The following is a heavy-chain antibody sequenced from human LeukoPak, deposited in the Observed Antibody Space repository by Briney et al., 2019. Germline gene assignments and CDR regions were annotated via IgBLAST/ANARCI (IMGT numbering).Heavy chain of an antibody. D-gene: IGHD3-22*01. Sequence: GSVKVSCKASGYTFTSYYMHWVRQAPGQGLEWMGIINPSGGSTSYAQKFQGRVTMTRDTSTSTVYMELSSLRSEDTAVYYCASLFSSGPLGGPWGQGTLVTVSS. CDR3: ASLFSSGPLGGP. CDR1: GYTFTSYY. V-gene: IGHV1-46*01. J-gene: IGHJ5*02. CDR2: INPSGGST.